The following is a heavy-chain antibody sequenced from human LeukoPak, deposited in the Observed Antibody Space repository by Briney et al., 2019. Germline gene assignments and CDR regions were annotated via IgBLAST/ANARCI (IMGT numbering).Heavy chain of an antibody. V-gene: IGHV3-64*01. CDR1: GFTFSSYA. Sequence: PGGSLRLSCAASGFTFSSYAMHWVRQAPGKGLEYVSAISSNGGSTYYANSVKGRFTISRDNPKNTLYLQMGSLRAEDIAVYYCARGLRVYYYYMDVWGKGTTVTVSS. CDR2: ISSNGGST. CDR3: ARGLRVYYYYMDV. J-gene: IGHJ6*03.